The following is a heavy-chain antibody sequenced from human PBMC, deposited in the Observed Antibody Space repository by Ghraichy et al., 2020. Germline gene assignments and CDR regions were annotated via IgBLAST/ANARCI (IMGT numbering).Heavy chain of an antibody. D-gene: IGHD2-2*02. CDR1: GFTVSSNY. CDR3: ARDHCSSTSCYKGGSGYYYYGMDV. J-gene: IGHJ6*02. CDR2: IYSGGST. Sequence: GSLRLSCAASGFTVSSNYMSWVRQAPGKGLEWVSVIYSGGSTYYADSVKGRFTISRDNSKNTLYLQMNSLRAEDTAVYYCARDHCSSTSCYKGGSGYYYYGMDVWGQGTTVTVSS. V-gene: IGHV3-53*01.